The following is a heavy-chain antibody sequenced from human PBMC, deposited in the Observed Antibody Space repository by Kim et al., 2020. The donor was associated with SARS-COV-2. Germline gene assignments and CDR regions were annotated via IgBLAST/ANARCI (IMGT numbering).Heavy chain of an antibody. CDR1: GFTFSSYS. Sequence: GGSLRLSCAASGFTFSSYSMNWVRQAPGKGLEWVSSISSSSSYIYYADSVKGRFTISRDNAKNSLYLQMNSLRAEDTAVYYCARDSRTYCSSTSCYSFSAPLIIVWGKGTTVTVSS. J-gene: IGHJ6*04. CDR2: ISSSSSYI. V-gene: IGHV3-21*01. D-gene: IGHD2-2*02. CDR3: ARDSRTYCSSTSCYSFSAPLIIV.